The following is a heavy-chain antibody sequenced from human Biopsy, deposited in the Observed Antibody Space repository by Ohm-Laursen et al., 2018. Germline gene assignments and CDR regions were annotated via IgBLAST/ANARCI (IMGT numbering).Heavy chain of an antibody. Sequence: SLRLSCAASGFAFSVYAMHWVRQAPGKGLEWVSIIWYDGSNEYYADSVKGRFTISRDNSKNTVFLQMSSLRAEDTGVYYCARDPIVGSKADGMDVWGQGTTVTVSS. CDR2: IWYDGSNE. CDR1: GFAFSVYA. V-gene: IGHV3-33*01. J-gene: IGHJ6*02. D-gene: IGHD1-26*01. CDR3: ARDPIVGSKADGMDV.